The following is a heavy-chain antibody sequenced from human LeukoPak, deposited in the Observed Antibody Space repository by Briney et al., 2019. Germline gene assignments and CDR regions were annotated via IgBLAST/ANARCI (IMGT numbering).Heavy chain of an antibody. CDR1: GYTFTSYG. J-gene: IGHJ4*02. V-gene: IGHV1-18*01. D-gene: IGHD6-13*01. Sequence: GASVKVSCKASGYTFTSYGISWVRQAPGQGLEWMGWISAYNGNTNYAQKLQGRVTMTTDTSTSTVYMELRSLRSDDTAVYYCARALNEQLDGYWGQGTLVTVSS. CDR3: ARALNEQLDGY. CDR2: ISAYNGNT.